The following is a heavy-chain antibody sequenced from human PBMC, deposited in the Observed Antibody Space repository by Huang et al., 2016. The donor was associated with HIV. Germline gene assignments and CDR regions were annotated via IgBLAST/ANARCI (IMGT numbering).Heavy chain of an antibody. D-gene: IGHD3-10*01. CDR1: GESLGTYY. Sequence: QVQLQQWGAGLLKPSETLALTCAVYGESLGTYYWAWIRRPPGKGLQWLGEVNDGGDINYNPSLESRVTISGDTSRNQVSLTLTSMTAADTATYYCARRFRVAATRKWFDPWGQGTLVIVSS. CDR2: VNDGGDI. V-gene: IGHV4-34*01. CDR3: ARRFRVAATRKWFDP. J-gene: IGHJ5*02.